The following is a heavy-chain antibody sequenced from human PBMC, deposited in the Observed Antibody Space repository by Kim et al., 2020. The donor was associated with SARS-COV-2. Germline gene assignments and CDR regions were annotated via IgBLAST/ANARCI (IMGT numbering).Heavy chain of an antibody. CDR1: GGSISSSSYY. D-gene: IGHD6-19*01. Sequence: SETLSLTCTVSGGSISSSSYYWGWIRQPPGKGLEWIGSIYYSGSTYYNPSLKSRVTISVDTSKNQFSLKLSSVTAADTAVYYCARQRYSSGWWGGTQEVDPWGQGTLVTVSS. J-gene: IGHJ5*02. V-gene: IGHV4-39*01. CDR2: IYYSGST. CDR3: ARQRYSSGWWGGTQEVDP.